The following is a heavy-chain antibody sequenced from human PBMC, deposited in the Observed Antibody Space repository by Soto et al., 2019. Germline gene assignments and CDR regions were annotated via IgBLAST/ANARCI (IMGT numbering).Heavy chain of an antibody. CDR1: GYTFTSYD. Sequence: ASVKVSCKASGYTFTSYDIKWVRQATGQGLEWMGWMNPNSGNTGYAQKFQGRVTMTRNTSISTAYMELSSLRSEDTAVYYCVRVEDNGGYWDHTFDYWGQGALVTVSS. J-gene: IGHJ4*02. V-gene: IGHV1-8*01. CDR2: MNPNSGNT. CDR3: VRVEDNGGYWDHTFDY. D-gene: IGHD3-22*01.